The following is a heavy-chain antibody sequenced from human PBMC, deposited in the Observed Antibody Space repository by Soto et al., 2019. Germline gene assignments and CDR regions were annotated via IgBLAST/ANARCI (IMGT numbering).Heavy chain of an antibody. CDR1: VYTFTSYD. Sequence: XSVKVSCKASVYTFTSYDINWVRQATGQGLEWMGWMNPNSGNTGYAQKFQGRVTMTRNTSISTAYMELSSLRSEDTAVYYCARRDSSSVVYGMGVWGQGTTVTVSS. V-gene: IGHV1-8*01. CDR3: ARRDSSSVVYGMGV. CDR2: MNPNSGNT. D-gene: IGHD3-22*01. J-gene: IGHJ6*02.